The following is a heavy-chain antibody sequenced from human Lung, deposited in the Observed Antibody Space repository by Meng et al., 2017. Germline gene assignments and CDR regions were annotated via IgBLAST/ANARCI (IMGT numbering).Heavy chain of an antibody. J-gene: IGHJ4*02. CDR2: IHHSGST. Sequence: QVQLQESGPGLVKPSGTLSLTCAVSGGSISSNNWWNWVRQPPGKGLEWIGEIHHSGSTNYNPSLKSRVILLVDKSKNQFSLKVNSVAAADTAVYYCARGYYSDSHWGQGTLVTVSS. D-gene: IGHD3-22*01. V-gene: IGHV4-4*02. CDR3: ARGYYSDSH. CDR1: GGSISSNNW.